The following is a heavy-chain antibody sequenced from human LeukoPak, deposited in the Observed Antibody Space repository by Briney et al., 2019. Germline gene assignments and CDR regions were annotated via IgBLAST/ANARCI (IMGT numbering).Heavy chain of an antibody. D-gene: IGHD4-23*01. CDR2: ISYDGSNK. Sequence: QAGKSLRLSCAASGFTFSSYAMHWVRQAPGKGLEWVAVISYDGSNKYYADSVKGRFTISRDNSKNTLYLQMNSLRAEDTAVYYCAREDDNGGNTDFDYWGQGTLATVSS. V-gene: IGHV3-30-3*01. J-gene: IGHJ4*02. CDR3: AREDDNGGNTDFDY. CDR1: GFTFSSYA.